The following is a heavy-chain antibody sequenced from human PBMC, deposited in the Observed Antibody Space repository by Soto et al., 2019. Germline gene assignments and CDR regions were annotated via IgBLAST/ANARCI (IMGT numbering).Heavy chain of an antibody. CDR3: ARGVMGRDPQYYFDY. CDR2: INPSGGST. J-gene: IGHJ4*02. CDR1: GYTFTSYY. V-gene: IGHV1-46*01. Sequence: GASVKVSCKASGYTFTSYYMHWVRQAPGQGLEWMGIINPSGGSTSYAQKFQGRVTMTRDTSTSTVYMELSSLRSEDTAVYYCARGVMGRDPQYYFDYWGQGTLVPVSS. D-gene: IGHD2-8*01.